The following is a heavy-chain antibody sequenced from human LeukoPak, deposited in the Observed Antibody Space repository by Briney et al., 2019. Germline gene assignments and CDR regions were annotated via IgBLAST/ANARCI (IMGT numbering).Heavy chain of an antibody. CDR2: ISYDGSNK. Sequence: PGGSLRLSCAASGFTFSSYSMNWVRQAPGKGLEWVAVISYDGSNKYYADSVKGRFTISRDNSKNTLYLQMNSLRAEDTAVYYCASSGYSSGWDFDYWGQGTLVTVSS. D-gene: IGHD6-19*01. CDR3: ASSGYSSGWDFDY. CDR1: GFTFSSYS. J-gene: IGHJ4*02. V-gene: IGHV3-30*03.